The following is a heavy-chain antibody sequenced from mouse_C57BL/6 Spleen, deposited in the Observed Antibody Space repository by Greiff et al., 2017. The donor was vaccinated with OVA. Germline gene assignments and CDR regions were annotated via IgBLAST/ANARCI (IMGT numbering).Heavy chain of an antibody. CDR1: GYTFTSYW. CDR3: ARPGRTVYYAMDY. V-gene: IGHV1-69*01. Sequence: VQLKQPGAELVMPGASVKLSCKASGYTFTSYWMHWVKQRPGQGLEWIGEIDPSDSYTNYNQKFKGKSTLTVDKSSSTAYMQLSSLTSEDSAVYYCARPGRTVYYAMDYWGQGTSVTVSS. CDR2: IDPSDSYT. D-gene: IGHD3-3*01. J-gene: IGHJ4*01.